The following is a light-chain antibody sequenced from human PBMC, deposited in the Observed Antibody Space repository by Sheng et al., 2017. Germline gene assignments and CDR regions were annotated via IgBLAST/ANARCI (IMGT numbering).Light chain of an antibody. V-gene: IGKV1-33*01. CDR3: QQYDNLYT. Sequence: DIQMTQSPSSLSASVGDRVTITCQASQDISNYLNWYQQKPGKAPKLLIYDASNLETGVPSRFSGSGSGTDFTFTISSLQPEDIATYYCQQYDNLYTFGPGTEAGDQT. CDR1: QDISNY. J-gene: IGKJ2*01. CDR2: DAS.